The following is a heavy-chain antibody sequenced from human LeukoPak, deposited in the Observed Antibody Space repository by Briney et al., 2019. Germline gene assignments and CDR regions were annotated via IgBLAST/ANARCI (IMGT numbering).Heavy chain of an antibody. V-gene: IGHV4-31*03. J-gene: IGHJ4*02. CDR2: IYYSGST. Sequence: SQTLSLTCTVSGGSISSGGYYWSWLRQHPGKGLEWIGYIYYSGSTYYNPSLKSRVTISVDTSKNQFSLKLSSVTAADTAVYYCARGRQTYYYDSSGNGPFDYWGQGTLVTVSS. D-gene: IGHD3-22*01. CDR1: GGSISSGGYY. CDR3: ARGRQTYYYDSSGNGPFDY.